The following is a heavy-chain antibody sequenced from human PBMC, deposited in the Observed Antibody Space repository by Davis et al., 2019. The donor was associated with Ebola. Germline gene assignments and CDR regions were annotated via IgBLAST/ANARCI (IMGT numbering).Heavy chain of an antibody. V-gene: IGHV1-69*13. CDR2: IIPLFGAA. Sequence: SVKVSCKPSGGTFSRYAISWVRQAPGQGLEWMGGIIPLFGAANYAQKFQGRVTITADESTSTAYMELRSLRSEDTAVYYCARGSTFWSAREAYYYYYYMDVWGKGTTVTVSS. J-gene: IGHJ6*03. CDR1: GGTFSRYA. D-gene: IGHD3-3*01. CDR3: ARGSTFWSAREAYYYYYYMDV.